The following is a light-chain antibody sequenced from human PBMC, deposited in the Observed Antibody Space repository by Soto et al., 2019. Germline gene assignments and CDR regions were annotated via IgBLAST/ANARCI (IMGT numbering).Light chain of an antibody. CDR1: QSVLYSSNNKNY. CDR3: QQYESTPPT. V-gene: IGKV4-1*01. Sequence: DIVMTQSPDSLAVSLGERATINCKSSQSVLYSSNNKNYLAWYQQRPGQPPKLLIYWASTRESGVPDRFSGSESGTDFTLTITSLQAEDVAVYYCQQYESTPPTFGQGTKLEIK. J-gene: IGKJ2*01. CDR2: WAS.